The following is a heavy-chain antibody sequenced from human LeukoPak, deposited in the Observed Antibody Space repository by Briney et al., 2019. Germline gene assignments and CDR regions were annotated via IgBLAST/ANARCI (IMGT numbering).Heavy chain of an antibody. CDR2: INHSGSP. Sequence: SETLSLTCTVSGGSISSYYWSWIRQPPGEGLEWIGEINHSGSPNYNPSLKSRVTISPDTSKNQFSLKMRSVTAADTAVYYCARARGTVAIDYWGQGTLVTVSS. CDR1: GGSISSYY. D-gene: IGHD5-12*01. CDR3: ARARGTVAIDY. J-gene: IGHJ4*02. V-gene: IGHV4-34*01.